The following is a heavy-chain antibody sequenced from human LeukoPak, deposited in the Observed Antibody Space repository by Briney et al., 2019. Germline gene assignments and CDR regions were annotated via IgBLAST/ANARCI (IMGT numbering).Heavy chain of an antibody. CDR2: INEDGSGK. J-gene: IGHJ4*02. Sequence: GGSLRLSCVSSGFTFSNYWMKWVRQAPGKGLEWVASINEDGSGKFSVGSVKDRITISRDNAKDSLYLQMNSLEAEDTAVYYCAKGHTYGMIWGQGTLVSVSS. CDR3: AKGHTYGMI. D-gene: IGHD2-8*01. V-gene: IGHV3-7*03. CDR1: GFTFSNYW.